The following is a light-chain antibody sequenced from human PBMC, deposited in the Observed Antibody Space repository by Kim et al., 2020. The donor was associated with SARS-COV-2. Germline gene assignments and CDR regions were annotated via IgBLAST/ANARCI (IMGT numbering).Light chain of an antibody. CDR2: DVS. CDR3: SSYTIISTFV. V-gene: IGLV2-14*01. Sequence: QSALTQPASVSGSPGQSITISCTGTSSDVGANKYVCWYQQHPGKAPKLMIYDVSERPSGVSSRFSGSKSGNTASLTISGLQDEDEADYYCSSYTIISTFVFGTVTKVTVL. CDR1: SSDVGANKY. J-gene: IGLJ1*01.